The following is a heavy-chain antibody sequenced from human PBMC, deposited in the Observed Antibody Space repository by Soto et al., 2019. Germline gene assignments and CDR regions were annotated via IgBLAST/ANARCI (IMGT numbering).Heavy chain of an antibody. CDR2: ISGSGGSP. J-gene: IGHJ4*03. Sequence: PGGSLRLSCAASGFHFSTYAMSWLRQAPGKGLEWVSGISGSGGSPYYADFVKGRFTISRDNSKNTLYLQMNSLRAEDSAVYYCAKDVVTYYYEGSGPYFDYWGQGTTVTVSS. D-gene: IGHD3-22*01. CDR1: GFHFSTYA. CDR3: AKDVVTYYYEGSGPYFDY. V-gene: IGHV3-23*01.